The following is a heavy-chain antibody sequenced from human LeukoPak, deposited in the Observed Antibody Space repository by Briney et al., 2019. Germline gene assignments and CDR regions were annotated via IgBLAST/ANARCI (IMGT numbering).Heavy chain of an antibody. CDR1: GFTFDDYA. J-gene: IGHJ4*02. V-gene: IGHV3-9*03. D-gene: IGHD6-19*01. CDR2: ISWNSGSI. Sequence: GGSLRLPCAASGFTFDDYAMHWVRQAPGKGLEWVSGISWNSGSIGYADSVKGRFTISRDNAKNSLYLQMNSLRAEDMALYYCAKDMYSSGWYYFDYWGQGTLVTVSS. CDR3: AKDMYSSGWYYFDY.